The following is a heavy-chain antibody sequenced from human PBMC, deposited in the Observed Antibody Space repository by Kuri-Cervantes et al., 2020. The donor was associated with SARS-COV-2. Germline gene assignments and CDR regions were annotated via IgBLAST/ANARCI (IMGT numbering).Heavy chain of an antibody. D-gene: IGHD1-26*01. Sequence: ASVNVSCKFSGYTLTELSMHWLRQAPGKGLEWMGGFDPEEGETIYAQKFQGRVTITRDTSISTAYMELRRLGCDDTVVYYCAREARDPSYRDWFDPWGQGTLVTVSS. J-gene: IGHJ5*02. V-gene: IGHV1-24*01. CDR2: FDPEEGET. CDR1: GYTLTELS. CDR3: AREARDPSYRDWFDP.